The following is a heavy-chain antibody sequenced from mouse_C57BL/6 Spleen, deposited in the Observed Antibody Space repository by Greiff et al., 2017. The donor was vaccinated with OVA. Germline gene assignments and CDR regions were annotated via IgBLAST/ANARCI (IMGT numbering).Heavy chain of an antibody. V-gene: IGHV1-59*01. CDR2: IDPSDSYT. CDR3: ARNYGSSSYWYFDV. J-gene: IGHJ1*03. Sequence: QVQLQQPGAELVRPGTSVKLSCKASGYTFTSYWMHWVKQRPGQGLEWIGVIDPSDSYTNYNQKFKGKSTLTVDKSSSTAYMQLSSLTSEDSAVYYCARNYGSSSYWYFDVWGTGTTVTVSS. D-gene: IGHD1-1*01. CDR1: GYTFTSYW.